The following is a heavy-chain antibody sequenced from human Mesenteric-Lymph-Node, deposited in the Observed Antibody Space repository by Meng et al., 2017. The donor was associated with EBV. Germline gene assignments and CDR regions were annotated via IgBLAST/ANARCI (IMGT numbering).Heavy chain of an antibody. J-gene: IGHJ5*01. CDR1: GFSIGTTGVA. V-gene: IGHV2-5*02. CDR3: AHSFTTSGNWFDY. Sequence: LKGVGPPLMRPTQTLTLTCTLSGFSIGTTGVAVGWIRQPPGQALEWLALIYWDGEKHYSPSLKSRLTITKDTSKNQVILTMTKVYPVDTATYYCAHSFTTSGNWFDYWGQGALVTVSS. CDR2: IYWDGEK. D-gene: IGHD2/OR15-2a*01.